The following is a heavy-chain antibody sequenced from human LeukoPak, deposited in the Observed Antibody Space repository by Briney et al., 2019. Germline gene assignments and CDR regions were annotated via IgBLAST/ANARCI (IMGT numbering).Heavy chain of an antibody. CDR1: GFTFSLYW. CDR2: INQDGIER. CDR3: ARGSGSGVVVTATHDAFDI. V-gene: IGHV3-7*01. J-gene: IGHJ3*02. Sequence: GGSLRLSCAASGFTFSLYWMTWVRQAPGKGLEWVANINQDGIERYYVDSVKGRFTISRDNAKNSLYLQMNSLRAEDTAVYYCARGSGSGVVVTATHDAFDIWGQGTMVTVSS. D-gene: IGHD2-21*02.